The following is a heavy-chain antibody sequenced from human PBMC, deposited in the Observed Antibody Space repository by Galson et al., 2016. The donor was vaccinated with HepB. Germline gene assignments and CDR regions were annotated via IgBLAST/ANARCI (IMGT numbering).Heavy chain of an antibody. D-gene: IGHD1-26*01. CDR2: INQDGSET. CDR1: GLTFSDYW. CDR3: ARGWRTYYRYFEH. V-gene: IGHV3-7*01. J-gene: IGHJ1*01. Sequence: SLRLSCAVSGLTFSDYWMSWVRQAPGKGLEWVANINQDGSETYYLDSVKGRFTISRDNAKNSLYLQMNSLRGEDTAVYYCARGWRTYYRYFEHWDQGALVSVSS.